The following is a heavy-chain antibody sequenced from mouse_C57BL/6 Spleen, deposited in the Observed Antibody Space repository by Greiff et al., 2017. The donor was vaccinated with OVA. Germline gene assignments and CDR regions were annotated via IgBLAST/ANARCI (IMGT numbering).Heavy chain of an antibody. CDR3: ARRGSSGYLYYYAMDY. Sequence: QVQLQQSGAELVKPGASVKMSCKASGYTFTSYWITWVKQRPGQGLEWIGDIYPGSGSTNYNEKFKSKATLTVDTSSSTAYMQLSSLTSEDSAVYYCARRGSSGYLYYYAMDYWGQGTSVTVSS. J-gene: IGHJ4*01. D-gene: IGHD3-2*02. CDR1: GYTFTSYW. V-gene: IGHV1-55*01. CDR2: IYPGSGST.